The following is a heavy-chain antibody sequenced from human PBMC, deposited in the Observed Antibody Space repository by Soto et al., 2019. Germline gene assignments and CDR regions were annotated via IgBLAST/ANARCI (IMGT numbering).Heavy chain of an antibody. D-gene: IGHD5-12*01. CDR1: GFTFSSYA. CDR3: AKDRRYSGYDWAPGPPFDC. CDR2: ISGSGGST. V-gene: IGHV3-23*01. J-gene: IGHJ4*02. Sequence: EVQLLESGGGLVQPGGSLRLSCAASGFTFSSYAMSWVRQAPGKGLEWVSAISGSGGSTYYADSVKGRFTISRDNSKNTLYLQMNSLRAEDTAVYYCAKDRRYSGYDWAPGPPFDCWGQGTLVTVSS.